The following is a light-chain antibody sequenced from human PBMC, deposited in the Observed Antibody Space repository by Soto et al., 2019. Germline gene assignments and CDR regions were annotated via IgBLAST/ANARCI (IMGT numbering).Light chain of an antibody. J-gene: IGKJ2*01. CDR1: QSVSRY. V-gene: IGKV3-11*01. CDR2: DAS. Sequence: EIVLTQSPATLSLSPGERATLSCRASQSVSRYFAWYQQKAGQAPRLLIYDASNRATGIPARFSGSASGTDFTLTISSLEPEDFAVYYCHHRSTSMYTFGQGTKLEIK. CDR3: HHRSTSMYT.